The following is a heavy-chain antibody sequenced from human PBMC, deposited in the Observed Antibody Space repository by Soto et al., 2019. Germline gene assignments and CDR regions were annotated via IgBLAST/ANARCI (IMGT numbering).Heavy chain of an antibody. CDR1: GYPLTAKY. CDR2: INPSSGGT. Sequence: QVQLVQSGAEVKKPGASVKVSCKASGYPLTAKYLPWVRQAPGQGLEWMGWINPSSGGTKEAQKFRGRVTMTRDTSIMAAYMELSRLTADDTAVYYCAKGGSSWTEWFDPWGQGTLVTVAS. D-gene: IGHD6-13*01. J-gene: IGHJ5*02. V-gene: IGHV1-2*02. CDR3: AKGGSSWTEWFDP.